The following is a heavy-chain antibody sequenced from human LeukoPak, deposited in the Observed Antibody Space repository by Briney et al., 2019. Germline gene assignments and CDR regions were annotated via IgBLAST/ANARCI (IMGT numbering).Heavy chain of an antibody. CDR3: AKSPGESSSSIYFQH. V-gene: IGHV3-30*02. Sequence: GGSLRLSCAASGFTFSSYGMHWVRQAPGKGLEWVAFIRYDGSNKYYADSVKGRFTISRDNSKNTLYLQMNSLRAEDTAVYYCAKSPGESSSSIYFQHWGQGTLVTVSS. CDR1: GFTFSSYG. D-gene: IGHD6-6*01. J-gene: IGHJ1*01. CDR2: IRYDGSNK.